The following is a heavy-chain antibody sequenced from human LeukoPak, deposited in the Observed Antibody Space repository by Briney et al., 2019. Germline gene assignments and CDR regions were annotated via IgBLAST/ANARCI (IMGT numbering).Heavy chain of an antibody. Sequence: ASVKVSCKASGYTFTSYDINWVRQATGQGLEWMGWMNPNSGNTGYAQKFQGRVTMTRNTSISTAYMELSSLRSEDTAVYYCARLTADCSGGSCYFYFDHWGQGTLVTVSS. V-gene: IGHV1-8*01. CDR3: ARLTADCSGGSCYFYFDH. CDR1: GYTFTSYD. D-gene: IGHD2-15*01. J-gene: IGHJ4*02. CDR2: MNPNSGNT.